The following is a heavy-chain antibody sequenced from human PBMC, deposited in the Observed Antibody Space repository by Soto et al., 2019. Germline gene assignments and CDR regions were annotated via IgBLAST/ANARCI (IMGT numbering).Heavy chain of an antibody. CDR3: ARDPVESYYYDSSGYYSY. D-gene: IGHD3-22*01. J-gene: IGHJ4*02. CDR1: GGTFSSYT. Sequence: GASVKVSCKASGGTFSSYTISWVRQAPGQGLEWMGRIIPILGIANYAQKFQGRVTMTRDTSTSTVYMELSSLRSEDTAVYYCARDPVESYYYDSSGYYSYWGQGTLVTVSS. CDR2: IIPILGIA. V-gene: IGHV1-69*04.